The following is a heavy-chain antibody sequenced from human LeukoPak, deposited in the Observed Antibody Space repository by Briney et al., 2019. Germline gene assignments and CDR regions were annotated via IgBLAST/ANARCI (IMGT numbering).Heavy chain of an antibody. CDR1: GGSFSGYY. V-gene: IGHV4-34*01. J-gene: IGHJ4*02. CDR3: ALSPGYSGYAYYFDY. D-gene: IGHD5-12*01. CDR2: INHSGST. Sequence: PSETLSLTCAVYGGSFSGYYWSWIRQPPGKGLEWIGEINHSGSTNYNPSLKSRVTISVDTSKNQFSLKLSSVTAADTAVYYCALSPGYSGYAYYFDYWGQGSLVNVSS.